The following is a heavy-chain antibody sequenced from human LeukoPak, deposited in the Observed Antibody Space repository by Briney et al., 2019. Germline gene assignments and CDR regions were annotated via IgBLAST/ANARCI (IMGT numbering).Heavy chain of an antibody. CDR2: ISYDGSNK. V-gene: IGHV3-30-3*01. CDR1: GFTFSSYA. J-gene: IGHJ6*03. Sequence: GSLRLSCAASGFTFSSYAMHWVRQAPGKGLEWVAVISYDGSNKYYADSVKGRFTISRDNSKNTLYLQMNSLRAEDTAVYYCARGNYYYYYMDVWGKGTTATVSS. CDR3: ARGNYYYYYMDV.